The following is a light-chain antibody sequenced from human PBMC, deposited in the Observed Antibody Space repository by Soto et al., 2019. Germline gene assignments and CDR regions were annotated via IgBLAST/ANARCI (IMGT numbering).Light chain of an antibody. V-gene: IGLV2-14*03. CDR2: DVS. Sequence: QSVLTQPASVSGSPGQSITIPCTGSSSDIGLYTFVSWYQQHPGKAPKLLIYDVSYRPSGISDRFSGSKSGNTASLTISGLQPGDEADYYCSSYGATSTLFGGGTKVTVL. CDR3: SSYGATSTL. CDR1: SSDIGLYTF. J-gene: IGLJ2*01.